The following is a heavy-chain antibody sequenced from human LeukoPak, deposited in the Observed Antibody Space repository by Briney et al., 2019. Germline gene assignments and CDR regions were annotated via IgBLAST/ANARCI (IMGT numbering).Heavy chain of an antibody. Sequence: ASVKVSCKASGFTFTGFYVHWVRQAPGQGLEWMGWISAYNGNTNYAQKLQGRVTMTTDTSTSTAYMELRSLRSDDTAVYYCARDIVATISWFDPWGQGTLVTVSS. V-gene: IGHV1-18*04. CDR1: GFTFTGFY. CDR2: ISAYNGNT. D-gene: IGHD5-12*01. CDR3: ARDIVATISWFDP. J-gene: IGHJ5*02.